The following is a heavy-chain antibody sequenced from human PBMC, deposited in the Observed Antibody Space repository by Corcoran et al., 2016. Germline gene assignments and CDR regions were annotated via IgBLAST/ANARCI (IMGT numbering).Heavy chain of an antibody. CDR3: ATSVYSRADS. CDR1: GFTPRSYW. CDR2: IGNDGSAT. Sequence: EVHLVESGVGLVQPGGSLRISCAASGFTPRSYWMQWVRQAPGKGLVWVAHIGNDGSATAYADSVQGRFTVSRDNAKNTLDLQMNSLRDEDTAVYYCATSVYSRADSWGQGTLVTVSS. D-gene: IGHD6-13*01. V-gene: IGHV3-74*03. J-gene: IGHJ5*02.